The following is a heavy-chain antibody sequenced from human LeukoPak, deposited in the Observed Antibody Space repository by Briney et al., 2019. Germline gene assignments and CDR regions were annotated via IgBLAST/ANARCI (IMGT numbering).Heavy chain of an antibody. D-gene: IGHD6-13*01. CDR2: IRYDGSNK. CDR3: AKTLAAAGFDAFDI. CDR1: GFTFSSYG. J-gene: IGHJ3*02. Sequence: GGSLRLSCAASGFTFSSYGMHWVRQAPGKGLEWVAFIRYDGSNKYYADSVKGRFTISRDNAKNSLYLQMNSLRAEDTAVYYCAKTLAAAGFDAFDIWGQGTMVTVSS. V-gene: IGHV3-30*02.